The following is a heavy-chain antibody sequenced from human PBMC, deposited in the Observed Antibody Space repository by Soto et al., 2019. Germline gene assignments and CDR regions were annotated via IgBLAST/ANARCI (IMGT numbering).Heavy chain of an antibody. D-gene: IGHD2-8*01. CDR2: IYTSGST. Sequence: SETLSLTCTVSGGSISSYYWSWMRQPAGKGLEWIGRIYTSGSTNYNPSLKSRVTMSVDTSKNQFSLKLSSVTAADTAVYYCARDGFGYCTNGVCPYFDPWGQGTLVTVSS. CDR1: GGSISSYY. CDR3: ARDGFGYCTNGVCPYFDP. V-gene: IGHV4-4*07. J-gene: IGHJ5*02.